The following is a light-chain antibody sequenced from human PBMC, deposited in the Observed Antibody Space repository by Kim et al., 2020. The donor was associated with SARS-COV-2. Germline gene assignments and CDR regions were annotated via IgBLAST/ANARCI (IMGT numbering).Light chain of an antibody. CDR1: SSDVGGYNY. V-gene: IGLV2-14*03. Sequence: QSITISCTGTSSDVGGYNYVSWYQQHPGKAPKLMIYDVSNRPSGVSNRFSGSKSGNTASLTISGLQAEDEADYYCSSYTSSSTNYVFGSGTNVTVL. J-gene: IGLJ1*01. CDR2: DVS. CDR3: SSYTSSSTNYV.